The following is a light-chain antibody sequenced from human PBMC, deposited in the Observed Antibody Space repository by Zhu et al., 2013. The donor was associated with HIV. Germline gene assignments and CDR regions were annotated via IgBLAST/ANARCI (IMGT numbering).Light chain of an antibody. CDR1: QSVGSN. V-gene: IGKV3-20*01. Sequence: ETVLTQSPATLSASPGERATLSCRASQSVGSNLAWYRQKPGQVPRLLIYGASSRAPGIPDRFSGSGSGTDFTLTISRVEPEDFAVYYCQQYGSLPRSFSQGTKVEIK. CDR3: QQYGSLPRS. CDR2: GAS. J-gene: IGKJ2*03.